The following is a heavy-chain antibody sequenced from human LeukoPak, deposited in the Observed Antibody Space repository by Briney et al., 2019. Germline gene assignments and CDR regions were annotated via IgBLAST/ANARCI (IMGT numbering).Heavy chain of an antibody. CDR1: GYTFTSYA. Sequence: ASVKVSCKASGYTFTSYAMNWVRQAPGQGLEWMGWINTNTGNPTYAQGFTGRFVFSLDTSVSTAYLQISSLKAEDTAVYYCARTHNCGGDCYNNPFDYWGQGTLVTVSS. D-gene: IGHD2-21*02. CDR2: INTNTGNP. CDR3: ARTHNCGGDCYNNPFDY. J-gene: IGHJ4*02. V-gene: IGHV7-4-1*02.